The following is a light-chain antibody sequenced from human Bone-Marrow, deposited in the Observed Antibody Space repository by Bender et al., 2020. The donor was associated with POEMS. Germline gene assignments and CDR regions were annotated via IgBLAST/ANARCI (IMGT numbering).Light chain of an antibody. CDR3: FSYGRGSTRV. V-gene: IGLV2-23*02. Sequence: QSALTQVASVSGSPGQSITISCTGSNNDVGGYDLVSWYQHHPGTAPKLIIYEVTKRPSGVSNRFSGSKSGNTASLTISGLQAEDEADYYCFSYGRGSTRVFGGGTNLTVL. J-gene: IGLJ3*02. CDR2: EVT. CDR1: NNDVGGYDL.